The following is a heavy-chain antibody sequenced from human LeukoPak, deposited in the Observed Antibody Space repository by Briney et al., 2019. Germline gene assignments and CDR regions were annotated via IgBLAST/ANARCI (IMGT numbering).Heavy chain of an antibody. J-gene: IGHJ4*02. CDR2: INPNSGVT. CDR3: GSGQWLVGVFY. Sequence: ASAKVSCKASGHTFTGYYMHWVRQAPGQGLEWLGWINPNSGVTNYAQKFQGRITMTRDTSITTVYMELSSPTSDDTAVYYCGSGQWLVGVFYWGQGTLVTVSS. D-gene: IGHD6-19*01. V-gene: IGHV1-2*02. CDR1: GHTFTGYY.